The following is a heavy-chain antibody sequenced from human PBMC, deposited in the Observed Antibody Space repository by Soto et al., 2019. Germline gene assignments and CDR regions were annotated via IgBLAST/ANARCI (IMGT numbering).Heavy chain of an antibody. CDR1: GYTFTSYD. Sequence: QVQLVQSGAEGKKPGASVKVSCKASGYTFTSYDINWVRQATGQGLEWMGWMNPNSGNTGYAQKFQGRVTMTRNTSISTAYMELSSLRSEDTALYYCARSLDPFTIFGVVPSHYTDYWGQGTLVTVSS. V-gene: IGHV1-8*01. CDR2: MNPNSGNT. J-gene: IGHJ4*02. D-gene: IGHD3-3*01. CDR3: ARSLDPFTIFGVVPSHYTDY.